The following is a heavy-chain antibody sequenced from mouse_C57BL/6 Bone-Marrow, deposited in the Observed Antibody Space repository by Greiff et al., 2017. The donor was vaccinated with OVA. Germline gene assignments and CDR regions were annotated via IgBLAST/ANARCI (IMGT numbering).Heavy chain of an antibody. J-gene: IGHJ4*01. D-gene: IGHD2-2*01. CDR1: GYTFTSYW. Sequence: QVQLQQPGAELVKPGASVKMSCKASGYTFTSYWITWVKQRPGQGLEWIGDIYPGSGSTNYNEKFKSKATLTVDTSSSTAYMQLSSLTADDSSVYYCARWGYDGYYAMDYWGQGTSVTVSS. CDR3: ARWGYDGYYAMDY. V-gene: IGHV1-55*01. CDR2: IYPGSGST.